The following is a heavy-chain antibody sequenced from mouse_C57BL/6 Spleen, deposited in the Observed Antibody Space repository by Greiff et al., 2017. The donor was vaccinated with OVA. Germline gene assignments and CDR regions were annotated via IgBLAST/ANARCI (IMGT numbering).Heavy chain of an antibody. Sequence: QVQLQQSGAELVKPGASVKMSCKASGYTFTSYWITWVKQRPGQGLEWIGDIYPGSGSTNYNEKFKSKATLTVDTSSSTAYMQRSSLTSEDSAVYYCARYGYYGSSLVDFDVWGTGTTVTVSS. D-gene: IGHD1-1*01. J-gene: IGHJ1*03. CDR1: GYTFTSYW. CDR2: IYPGSGST. CDR3: ARYGYYGSSLVDFDV. V-gene: IGHV1-55*01.